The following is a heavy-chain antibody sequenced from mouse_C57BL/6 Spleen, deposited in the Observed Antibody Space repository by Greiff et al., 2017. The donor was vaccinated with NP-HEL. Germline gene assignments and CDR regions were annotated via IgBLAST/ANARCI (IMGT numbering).Heavy chain of an antibody. Sequence: EVKVVESGGGLVQPGESLKLSCESNEYEFPSHDMSWVRKTPEKRLELVAAINSDGGSTYYPDTMEIRFIISRDNTKKTLYLQMSSLRSEDTALYYCARRITTVVDSWFAYWGQGTLVTVSA. D-gene: IGHD1-1*01. CDR3: ARRITTVVDSWFAY. V-gene: IGHV5-2*01. CDR1: EYEFPSHD. J-gene: IGHJ3*01. CDR2: INSDGGST.